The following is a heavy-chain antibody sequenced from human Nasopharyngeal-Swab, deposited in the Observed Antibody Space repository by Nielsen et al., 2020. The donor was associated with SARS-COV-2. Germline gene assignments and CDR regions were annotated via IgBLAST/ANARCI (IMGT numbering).Heavy chain of an antibody. CDR2: ISYDGGNA. J-gene: IGHJ4*02. D-gene: IGHD2-21*01. V-gene: IGHV3-30*03. Sequence: VRQAPGKGLEWLAVISYDGGNAFYADSVKGRFTVSRDNSKNTVYLQMISLRPEDTAVYFCARGPPIHYRGPREGDYWGQGTLVTVSS. CDR3: ARGPPIHYRGPREGDY.